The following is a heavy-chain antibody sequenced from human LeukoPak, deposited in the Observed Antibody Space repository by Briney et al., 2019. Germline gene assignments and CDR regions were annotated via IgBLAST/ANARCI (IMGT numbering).Heavy chain of an antibody. J-gene: IGHJ3*02. Sequence: GGSLRLSCAASGFTFSTSWMHWVRQAPGKGLGWVSYISSSSSTIYYADSVKGRFTISRDNAKNSLYLQMNSLRAEDTAVYYCARDQTYYYDSSGYDLDAFDIWGQGTMVTVSS. CDR2: ISSSSSTI. CDR1: GFTFSTSW. CDR3: ARDQTYYYDSSGYDLDAFDI. V-gene: IGHV3-48*04. D-gene: IGHD3-22*01.